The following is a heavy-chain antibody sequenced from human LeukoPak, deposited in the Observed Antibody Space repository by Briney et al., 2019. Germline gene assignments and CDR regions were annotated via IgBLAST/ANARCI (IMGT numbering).Heavy chain of an antibody. CDR1: GFTFSSYA. J-gene: IGHJ4*02. CDR3: AKRGSYYDSSGYYVDY. V-gene: IGHV3-30*04. Sequence: GGSLRLSCAASGFTFSSYAMHWVRQAPGKGLEWVAVISYDGSNKYYADSVKGRFTISRDNSKNTLYLQMNSLRAEDTAVYYCAKRGSYYDSSGYYVDYWGQGTLVTVSS. CDR2: ISYDGSNK. D-gene: IGHD3-22*01.